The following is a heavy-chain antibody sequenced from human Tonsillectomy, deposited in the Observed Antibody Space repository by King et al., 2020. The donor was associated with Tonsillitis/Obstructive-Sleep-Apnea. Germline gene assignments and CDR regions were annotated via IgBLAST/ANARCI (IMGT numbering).Heavy chain of an antibody. CDR3: AQRRGGSYRGGWEIAFDN. CDR2: IYWDDDK. V-gene: IGHV2-5*02. CDR1: GFSLSTSGVG. J-gene: IGHJ4*02. Sequence: TLKESGPTLVKPTQTLTLTCTFSGFSLSTSGVGVGWIRQPPGKPLEWLTLIYWDDDKRYSPSLKSRLTITKDTSKNQVVLTMTNMDPVDTATYYCAQRRGGSYRGGWEIAFDNWGQGTLVTVSS. D-gene: IGHD2-21*01.